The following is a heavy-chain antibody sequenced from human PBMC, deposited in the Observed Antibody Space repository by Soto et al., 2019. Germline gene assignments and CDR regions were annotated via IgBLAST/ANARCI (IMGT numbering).Heavy chain of an antibody. Sequence: PGGSLRLSCAASGFTFSSYAMSWVRQAPGKGLEWVSAISGSGGSTYYADSVKGRSTISRDNSKNTLYLQMNSLRAEDTAVYYCAKDGARFVAVAAPRYYYYGMDVWGQGTTVTVSS. CDR3: AKDGARFVAVAAPRYYYYGMDV. D-gene: IGHD2-15*01. J-gene: IGHJ6*02. CDR2: ISGSGGST. CDR1: GFTFSSYA. V-gene: IGHV3-23*01.